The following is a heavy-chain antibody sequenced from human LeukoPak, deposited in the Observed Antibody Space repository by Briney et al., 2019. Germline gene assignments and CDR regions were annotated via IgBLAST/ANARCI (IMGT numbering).Heavy chain of an antibody. CDR3: ARDSEKVAVAGTSVVYYYYGMDV. J-gene: IGHJ6*02. CDR1: GDSVSSSSAA. V-gene: IGHV6-1*01. CDR2: TYYRSKWYN. Sequence: SQTLSLTCAISGDSVSSSSAAWNWIRQSPSRGLEWLGRTYYRSKWYNDYAVSVKSRITINPDTSKNQFSLQLNSVTPEDTAVYYCARDSEKVAVAGTSVVYYYYGMDVWGQGTTVTVSS. D-gene: IGHD6-19*01.